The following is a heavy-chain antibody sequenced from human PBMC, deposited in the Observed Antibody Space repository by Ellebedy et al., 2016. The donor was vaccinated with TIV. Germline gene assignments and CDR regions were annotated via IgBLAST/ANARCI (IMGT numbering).Heavy chain of an antibody. Sequence: GGSLRLSCAASGFTFSTYVMHWVRQAPGKGLEWVAVISFDGSVEHFTDSVKGRFTMSRDNSKNTLHLQMNSLRTEDTAVYYCAREYFYGSSGFHPPHFDYWGQGTLVTVSS. CDR3: AREYFYGSSGFHPPHFDY. D-gene: IGHD3-22*01. J-gene: IGHJ4*02. CDR2: ISFDGSVE. CDR1: GFTFSTYV. V-gene: IGHV3-30*04.